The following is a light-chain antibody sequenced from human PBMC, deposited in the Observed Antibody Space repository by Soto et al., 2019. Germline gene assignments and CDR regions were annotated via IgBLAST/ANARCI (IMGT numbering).Light chain of an antibody. CDR2: EIS. Sequence: QSVLTQPPSASGSPGQSVTISCTGTSRDVGGYNYVSWYQQHPGKAPKLMIYEISKRPSGVPDRFSGSKSGNTASLTVSGLQAEGEADYYCSSYGGSNNLLFCGGTKLTVL. J-gene: IGLJ2*01. V-gene: IGLV2-8*01. CDR1: SRDVGGYNY. CDR3: SSYGGSNNLL.